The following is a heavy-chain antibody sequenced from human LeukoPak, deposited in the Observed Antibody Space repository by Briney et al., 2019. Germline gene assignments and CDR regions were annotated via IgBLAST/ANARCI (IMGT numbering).Heavy chain of an antibody. CDR2: INHSGST. J-gene: IGHJ5*02. CDR1: GGSFSGYY. CDR3: ARGDYYGFKGKNNWFDP. V-gene: IGHV4-34*01. Sequence: SETLSLTCAVYGGSFSGYYWSWIHQPPGKGLEWIGEINHSGSTNYNPSLKSRVTISVDTSKNQFSLKLSSVTAADTAVYYCARGDYYGFKGKNNWFDPWGQGTLVTVSS. D-gene: IGHD3-10*01.